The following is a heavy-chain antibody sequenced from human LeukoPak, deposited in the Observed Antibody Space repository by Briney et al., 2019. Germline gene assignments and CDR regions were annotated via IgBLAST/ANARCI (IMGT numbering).Heavy chain of an antibody. CDR3: AKDMVGYGDLFDY. V-gene: IGHV3-30*02. J-gene: IGHJ4*02. D-gene: IGHD4-17*01. CDR2: IRYDGSNK. CDR1: GFTFSSYG. Sequence: PGGSLRLSCAASGFTFSSYGMHWVRQVPGKRLEWVAFIRYDGSNKYYADSVKGRFTISRDNSKNTLYLQMNSLRAEDTAVYYCAKDMVGYGDLFDYWGQGTLVTVSS.